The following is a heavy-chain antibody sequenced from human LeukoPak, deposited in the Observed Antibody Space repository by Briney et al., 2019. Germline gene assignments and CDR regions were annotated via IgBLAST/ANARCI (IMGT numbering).Heavy chain of an antibody. CDR3: ARGPYYYDSSGYYPLDY. D-gene: IGHD3-22*01. J-gene: IGHJ4*02. Sequence: ASVKVSCKASGGTFSSYAISWVRQAPGQGLEWMGGIIPIFGTANYAQKFQGRVTITADESTSTPYMELSSLRSEDTAVYYCARGPYYYDSSGYYPLDYWGQGTLVTASS. V-gene: IGHV1-69*13. CDR1: GGTFSSYA. CDR2: IIPIFGTA.